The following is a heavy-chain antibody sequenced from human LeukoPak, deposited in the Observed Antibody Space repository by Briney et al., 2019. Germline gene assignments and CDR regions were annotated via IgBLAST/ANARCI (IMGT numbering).Heavy chain of an antibody. CDR3: AKVQCSSTSCYTGENYFDY. CDR1: GFTFSSYW. D-gene: IGHD2-2*02. CDR2: IKQDGSEK. Sequence: PGGSLRLSCAASGFTFSSYWMSWVRQAPGKGLEWVANIKQDGSEKYYVDPVKGRFTISRDNAKNSLYLQMNSLRAEDTAVYYCAKVQCSSTSCYTGENYFDYWGQGTLVTVSS. V-gene: IGHV3-7*01. J-gene: IGHJ4*02.